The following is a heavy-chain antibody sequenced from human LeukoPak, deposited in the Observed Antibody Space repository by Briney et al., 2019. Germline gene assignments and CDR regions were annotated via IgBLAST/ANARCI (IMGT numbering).Heavy chain of an antibody. D-gene: IGHD5-18*01. CDR2: ISYDGGTK. CDR3: ASQRRVYSYGYYFDY. Sequence: GGSLRLSCAASGFTFSSCGIHWVRQAPGRGLEWVAVISYDGGTKYYADSVKGRFTISRDNSKNTLYLQMNSLRAEDTALYHCASQRRVYSYGYYFDYWGQGTLVTVSS. J-gene: IGHJ4*02. CDR1: GFTFSSCG. V-gene: IGHV3-30*03.